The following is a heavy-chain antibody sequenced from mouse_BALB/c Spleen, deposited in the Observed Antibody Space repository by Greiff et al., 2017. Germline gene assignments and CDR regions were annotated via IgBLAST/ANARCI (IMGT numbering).Heavy chain of an antibody. CDR2: ISSGGSYT. CDR1: GFTFSSYT. J-gene: IGHJ4*01. D-gene: IGHD2-4*01. CDR3: TTTMTTTSGAMDY. V-gene: IGHV5-6-4*01. Sequence: EVQVVESGGGLVKPGGSLKLSCAASGFTFSSYTMSWVRQTPAKRLEWVATISSGGSYTYYPDSVKGRFTISRDNAKNTLYLQMSSLKSEDTAMYYCTTTMTTTSGAMDYWGQGTSGTVSS.